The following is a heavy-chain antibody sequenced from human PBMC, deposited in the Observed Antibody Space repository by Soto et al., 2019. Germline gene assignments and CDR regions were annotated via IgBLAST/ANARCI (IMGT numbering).Heavy chain of an antibody. D-gene: IGHD1-26*01. V-gene: IGHV3-30*18. Sequence: QVQLVESGGGVVQPGTSLRLSCEASGFAFNKFGMHWVRQAPGKGLEWVAFISYDGSYQYYADSVQGRLTITRDNSMNTLNMQLNSLRREDTAVYYCAKGGEVGGVIGDHWGQETLVTVSS. CDR1: GFAFNKFG. CDR2: ISYDGSYQ. J-gene: IGHJ4*02. CDR3: AKGGEVGGVIGDH.